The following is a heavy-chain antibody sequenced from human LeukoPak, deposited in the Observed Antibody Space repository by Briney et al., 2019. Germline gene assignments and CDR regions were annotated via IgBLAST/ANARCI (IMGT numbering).Heavy chain of an antibody. CDR3: ARAMITFGGVILNFDY. CDR1: GHTFTGYY. J-gene: IGHJ4*02. CDR2: INPNSGGT. D-gene: IGHD3-16*02. Sequence: ASVKVSCKASGHTFTGYYMHWVRQAPGQGLEWMGWINPNSGGTNYAQKFQGRVTMTRDTSISTAYMELSRLRSDDTAVYYCARAMITFGGVILNFDYWGQGTLVTVSS. V-gene: IGHV1-2*02.